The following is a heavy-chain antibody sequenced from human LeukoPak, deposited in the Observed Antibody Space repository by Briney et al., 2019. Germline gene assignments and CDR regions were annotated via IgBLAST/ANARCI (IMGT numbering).Heavy chain of an antibody. CDR2: IYTSGST. Sequence: SETLSLTCTVSGGSISSYYWSWIRQPAGKGLGWIGRIYTSGSTNYNPSLKSRVTMSVDTSKNQFSLKLSSVTAADTAMYYCARIYGDYEGDYWGQGTLVTVSS. D-gene: IGHD4-17*01. V-gene: IGHV4-4*07. CDR1: GGSISSYY. J-gene: IGHJ4*02. CDR3: ARIYGDYEGDY.